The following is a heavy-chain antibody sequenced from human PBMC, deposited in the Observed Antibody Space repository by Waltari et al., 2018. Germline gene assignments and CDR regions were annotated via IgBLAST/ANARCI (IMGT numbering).Heavy chain of an antibody. Sequence: QVQLQQWGAGLLKPSETLSLTCAVYGGSFSGYYWSWIRQPPGKGLEWIGEINHSGSTTHNPSLKGRVTIAVDTAKNQFALKLSAVTAADTAVYYCARGGYSYGYGYETFDYWGQGTLVTVSS. CDR3: ARGGYSYGYGYETFDY. CDR1: GGSFSGYY. V-gene: IGHV4-34*01. J-gene: IGHJ4*02. CDR2: INHSGST. D-gene: IGHD5-18*01.